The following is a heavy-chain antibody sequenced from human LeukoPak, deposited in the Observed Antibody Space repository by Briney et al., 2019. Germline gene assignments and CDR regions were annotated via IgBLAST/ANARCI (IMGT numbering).Heavy chain of an antibody. V-gene: IGHV3-11*01. CDR1: GFIFSDYH. J-gene: IGHJ4*02. D-gene: IGHD6-19*01. CDR3: SGGRDIAVAGPGGYFDY. CDR2: ISPGGDEV. Sequence: PGGSLRLSCAASGFIFSDYHMSWIRQAPGKGLDWVSYISPGGDEVYFADSVKGRFTISRDNSKNSLFLQMSSLTAEDTAVYYCSGGRDIAVAGPGGYFDYWGQGSLVTASS.